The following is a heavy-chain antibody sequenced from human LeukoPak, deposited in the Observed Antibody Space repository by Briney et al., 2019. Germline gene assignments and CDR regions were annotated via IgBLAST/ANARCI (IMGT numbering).Heavy chain of an antibody. CDR2: IRSSSSHI. D-gene: IGHD5-24*01. Sequence: GGSLRLSCEPSGFTFSFYTMNWVRQAPGKGLEWVSSIRSSSSHIYYAASVKGRFTISRDHAKNSPYMQMNSLRAQGSAVHYCARVQYYFDYWGEGTLVTVSS. CDR1: GFTFSFYT. J-gene: IGHJ4*02. V-gene: IGHV3-21*01. CDR3: ARVQYYFDY.